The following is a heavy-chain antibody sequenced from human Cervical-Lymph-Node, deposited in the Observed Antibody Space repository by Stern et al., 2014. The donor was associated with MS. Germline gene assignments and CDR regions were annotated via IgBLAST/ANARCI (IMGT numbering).Heavy chain of an antibody. D-gene: IGHD6-13*01. CDR1: VGSISSYS. J-gene: IGHJ5*02. CDR3: ARDLGRAAGTDWFDP. CDR2: IYYSGTT. V-gene: IGHV4-59*01. Sequence: DQLVESGPGLVKPSETLSLTCTVSVGSISSYSLSWSRQPPGQGMVWIGYIYYSGTTNYNPSLKSRVTISVDTSKNQFSLKLSSVTAADTAVYYCARDLGRAAGTDWFDPWGQGTLVTVSS.